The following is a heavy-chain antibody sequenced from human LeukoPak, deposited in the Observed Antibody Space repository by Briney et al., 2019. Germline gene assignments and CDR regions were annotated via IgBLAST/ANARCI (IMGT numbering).Heavy chain of an antibody. Sequence: WETLSLTCTVSGGSIRNYYWSWIRQPPGKGLEWIGYIYYSGSTNYNPSLKSRVTISVDTSKNQFSLKLSSVTAADTAVYYCARRDLITGTTDYWGQGILVTVSP. CDR3: ARRDLITGTTDY. J-gene: IGHJ4*02. D-gene: IGHD1-7*01. CDR1: GGSIRNYY. CDR2: IYYSGST. V-gene: IGHV4-59*01.